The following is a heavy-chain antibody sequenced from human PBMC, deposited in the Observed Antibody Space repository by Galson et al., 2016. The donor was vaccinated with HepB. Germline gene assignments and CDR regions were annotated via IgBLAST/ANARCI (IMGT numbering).Heavy chain of an antibody. CDR1: GFTFSTSY. CDR3: VREGGWYSCQSGGFAS. D-gene: IGHD1-1*01. V-gene: IGHV3-33*01. J-gene: IGHJ5*01. Sequence: SLRLSCAASGFTFSTSYMHWVRQAPGKGLEWVAIIWSDGSGDYADSVRGRFTISRDSSKSTLYLQMNSLRVDDTAVYYCVREGGWYSCQSGGFASWGQGTLVTVSS. CDR2: IWSDGSG.